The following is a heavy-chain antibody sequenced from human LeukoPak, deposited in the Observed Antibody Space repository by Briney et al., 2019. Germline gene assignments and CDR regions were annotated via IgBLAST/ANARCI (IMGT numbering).Heavy chain of an antibody. CDR3: AKDIYSGRGSYFEH. CDR2: ISADGGST. CDR1: GLNFDDSA. V-gene: IGHV3-43*02. Sequence: PGGSLRLSCVASGLNFDDSAMHWVRQAPGKGLEWVSLISADGGSTFSADSVKGRFSISRDNSKNSLYLQMNSLRSEDTAMYYCAKDIYSGRGSYFEHWGQGTLVTVSS. D-gene: IGHD2-15*01. J-gene: IGHJ1*01.